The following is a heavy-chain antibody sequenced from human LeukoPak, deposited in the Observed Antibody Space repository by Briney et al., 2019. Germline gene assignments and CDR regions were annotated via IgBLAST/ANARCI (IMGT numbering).Heavy chain of an antibody. J-gene: IGHJ6*02. CDR1: GGSISSYY. D-gene: IGHD5-12*01. CDR3: ARVRVVATIPLGMDV. V-gene: IGHV4-59*01. Sequence: SETQSLTCTVSGGSISSYYWSWIRQPPGKGLEWIGYIYYSGSTNYNPSLKSRVTISVDTSKNQFSLKLSSVTAADTAVYYCARVRVVATIPLGMDVWGQGTTVTVSS. CDR2: IYYSGST.